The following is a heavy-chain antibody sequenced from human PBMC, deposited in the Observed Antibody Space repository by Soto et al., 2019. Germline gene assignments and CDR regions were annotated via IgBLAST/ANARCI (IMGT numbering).Heavy chain of an antibody. Sequence: EVQLLESGGGLVQPGGSLRLSCAASGFTFSSYAMRWVRQAPVKGLEWVSAISGSGDSTYYADSVKGRFTISRDNSKNTLLLQMNSLVADDTAVYYCARRGSGGYYDYWGQGTLVTVSS. V-gene: IGHV3-23*01. CDR2: ISGSGDST. D-gene: IGHD6-19*01. J-gene: IGHJ4*02. CDR3: ARRGSGGYYDY. CDR1: GFTFSSYA.